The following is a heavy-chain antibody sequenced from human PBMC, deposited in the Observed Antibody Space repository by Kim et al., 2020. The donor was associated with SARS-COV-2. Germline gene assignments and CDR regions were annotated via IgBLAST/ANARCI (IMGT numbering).Heavy chain of an antibody. CDR2: IGTAGDT. V-gene: IGHV3-13*01. Sequence: GGSLRLSCAASGFTFSSYDMHWVRQATGKGLEWVSAIGTAGDTYYPGSVKGRFTISRENAKNSLYLQMNSLRAGDTAVYYCARGRWYYDFWSGYKGGEYCCDPWGQGPLVTVSS. J-gene: IGHJ5*02. CDR1: GFTFSSYD. D-gene: IGHD3-3*01. CDR3: ARGRWYYDFWSGYKGGEYCCDP.